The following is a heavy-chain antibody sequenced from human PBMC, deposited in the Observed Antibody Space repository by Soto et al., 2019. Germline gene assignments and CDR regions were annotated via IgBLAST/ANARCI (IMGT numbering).Heavy chain of an antibody. CDR2: IIPIFGTA. CDR1: GGTFSSYA. D-gene: IGHD2-15*01. CDR3: ARDGGQGFYKDFDY. V-gene: IGHV1-69*01. J-gene: IGHJ4*02. Sequence: QVQLVQSGAEVKKPGSSVKVSCKASGGTFSSYAISWVRQAPGQGLEWTGGIIPIFGTANYAQKFQGRVTITADESTSTAYMELSSLRSEDTAVYYCARDGGQGFYKDFDYWGQGTLVTVSS.